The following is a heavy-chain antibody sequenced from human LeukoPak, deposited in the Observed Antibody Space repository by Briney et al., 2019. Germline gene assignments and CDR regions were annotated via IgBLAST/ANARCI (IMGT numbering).Heavy chain of an antibody. CDR3: ARESRRVASRPHSFDY. Sequence: PSETLSLTCTVSGASISVSSWSWIRQPPGKGLEWIGYTYHSGGTNYNPSLKSRLTISADTSNNQFSLEMTSVTAADTAVYYCARESRRVASRPHSFDYWGQGILVTVSS. V-gene: IGHV4-59*01. CDR2: TYHSGGT. J-gene: IGHJ4*01. D-gene: IGHD6-6*01. CDR1: GASISVSS.